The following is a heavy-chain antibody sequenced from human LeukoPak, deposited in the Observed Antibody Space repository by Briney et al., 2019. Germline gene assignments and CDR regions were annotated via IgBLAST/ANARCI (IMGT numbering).Heavy chain of an antibody. V-gene: IGHV3-7*05. Sequence: GGSLRLSCAASGFIFSTYWLSWVRQAPGKGLEWVAKINQDGSEIYYVESVQGRFTISRDNVDNSLYLQMNRLGAEDTAVYYCARRGTSSSWAHFDYWGQGTLVTVSS. J-gene: IGHJ4*02. CDR3: ARRGTSSSWAHFDY. CDR1: GFIFSTYW. CDR2: INQDGSEI. D-gene: IGHD6-13*01.